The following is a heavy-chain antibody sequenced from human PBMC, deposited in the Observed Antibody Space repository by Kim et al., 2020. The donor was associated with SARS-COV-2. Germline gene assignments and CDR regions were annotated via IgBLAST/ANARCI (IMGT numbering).Heavy chain of an antibody. V-gene: IGHV4-34*01. CDR3: AGGEVYYDSSGYYLGWYYFGLVV. Sequence: SETLSLTCAVYGGSFSGYYWSWIRQPPGKGQEWDGEINHSGSTNYNPSLKRRVTISVDTSKNQFSLKLSSVTDADTAVYYCAGGEVYYDSSGYYLGWYYFGLVVWGEGAPGTVSS. CDR1: GGSFSGYY. CDR2: INHSGST. J-gene: IGHJ6*02. D-gene: IGHD3-22*01.